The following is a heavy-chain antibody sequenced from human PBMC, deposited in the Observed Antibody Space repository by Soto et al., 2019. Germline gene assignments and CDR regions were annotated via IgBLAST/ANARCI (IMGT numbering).Heavy chain of an antibody. J-gene: IGHJ4*02. V-gene: IGHV4-34*01. CDR1: GGSFSGYY. CDR3: ARVGGYYLDY. CDR2: INHSGST. Sequence: SETLSLICAVYGGSFSGYYWSWIRQPPGKGLEWIGEINHSGSTNYNPSLKSRVTISVDTSKNQFSLKLSSVTAADTAVYYCARVGGYYLDYWGQGTLVTVSS. D-gene: IGHD3-22*01.